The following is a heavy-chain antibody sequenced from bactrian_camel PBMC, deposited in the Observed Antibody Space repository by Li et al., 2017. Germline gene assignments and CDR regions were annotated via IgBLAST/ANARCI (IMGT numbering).Heavy chain of an antibody. CDR1: GYISSRHC. CDR3: ASSGSQFCSGGYCYTAYFTY. CDR2: IRRDGDE. J-gene: IGHJ4*01. Sequence: DVQLVESGGGSVQAGGSLRLSCAHSGYISSRHCMGWFRQAPGKAREGIAGIRRDGDEYYADSVKDRFTISRDNDKNTMYLQLNSLKIEDAAMYYCASSGSQFCSGGYCYTAYFTYWGQGTQVTVS. D-gene: IGHD2*01. V-gene: IGHV3S67*01.